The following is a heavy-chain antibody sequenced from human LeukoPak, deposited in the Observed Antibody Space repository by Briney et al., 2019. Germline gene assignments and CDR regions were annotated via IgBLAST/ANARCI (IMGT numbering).Heavy chain of an antibody. J-gene: IGHJ3*02. V-gene: IGHV3-23*01. CDR3: ARGSYYDSSGNAFDI. Sequence: PGGSLRLSCAASGFTFSNYAMSWVRQAPGKGLEWVSAISGSGGSTYYADSVKGRFTISRDNSKNTLYLQMNSLRAEDTAVYYCARGSYYDSSGNAFDIWGQGTMVTVSS. CDR2: ISGSGGST. CDR1: GFTFSNYA. D-gene: IGHD3-22*01.